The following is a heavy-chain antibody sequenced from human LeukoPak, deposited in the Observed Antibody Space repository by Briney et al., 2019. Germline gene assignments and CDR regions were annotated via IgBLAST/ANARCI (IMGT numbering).Heavy chain of an antibody. J-gene: IGHJ3*02. Sequence: SETLSLTCTVSGGSISSYYWSWIRQPAGKGLEWIGRIYTSGSTNYNPPLKSRVTMSVDTSKNQFSLKLSSVTAADTAVYYCARGGTYYYDSSGSPHAFDIWGQGTMVTVSS. CDR3: ARGGTYYYDSSGSPHAFDI. D-gene: IGHD3-22*01. V-gene: IGHV4-4*07. CDR1: GGSISSYY. CDR2: IYTSGST.